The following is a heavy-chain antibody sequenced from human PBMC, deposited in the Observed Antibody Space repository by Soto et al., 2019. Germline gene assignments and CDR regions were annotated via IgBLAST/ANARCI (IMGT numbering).Heavy chain of an antibody. CDR2: IVVGSGNT. V-gene: IGHV1-58*01. CDR3: AADRPRYYDSSGYYLDGMDV. J-gene: IGHJ6*02. D-gene: IGHD3-22*01. Sequence: ASVKVSCKASGFTFTSSAVQWVRQARGQRLEWIGWIVVGSGNTNYAQKFQERVTITRDMSTSTAYMELSSLRSEDTAVYYCAADRPRYYDSSGYYLDGMDVWGQGTTVTVSS. CDR1: GFTFTSSA.